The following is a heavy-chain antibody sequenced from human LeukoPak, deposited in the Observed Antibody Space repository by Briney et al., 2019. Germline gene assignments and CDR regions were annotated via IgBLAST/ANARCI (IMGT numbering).Heavy chain of an antibody. V-gene: IGHV3-33*01. CDR2: IWYDGSNK. Sequence: GRSLRLSCAASGFTFSSYGMHWVRQAPGKGLEWVAVIWYDGSNKYYADSVKGRFTISRDNSKNTLYLQMNSLRAEDTAVYYCARVEGYSYGPVRYWAQGTLVTVSS. CDR3: ARVEGYSYGPVRY. D-gene: IGHD5-18*01. CDR1: GFTFSSYG. J-gene: IGHJ4*02.